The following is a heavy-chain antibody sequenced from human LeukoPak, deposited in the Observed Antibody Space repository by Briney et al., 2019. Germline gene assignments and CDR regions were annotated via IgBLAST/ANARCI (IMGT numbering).Heavy chain of an antibody. D-gene: IGHD2-2*01. CDR1: GGSISSGDYY. CDR2: IYYSGST. Sequence: PSQTLSLTCTVPGGSISSGDYYWTWIRQPPGKGLEWIGYIYYSGSTSYNPSLKSRVTISVDTSKNQFSLKLNSMTAADTAVYYCARALYCSSTSCYWDYYYGMDVWGQGTTVTVSS. CDR3: ARALYCSSTSCYWDYYYGMDV. V-gene: IGHV4-30-4*01. J-gene: IGHJ6*02.